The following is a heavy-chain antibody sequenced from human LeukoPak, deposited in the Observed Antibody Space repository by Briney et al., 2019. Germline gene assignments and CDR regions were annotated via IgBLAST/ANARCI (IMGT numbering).Heavy chain of an antibody. CDR3: ASRRRTN. V-gene: IGHV3-48*04. Sequence: GGSLRLSCAVSGFTFSSYSMNWVRQAPGKGLEWVSYISSSSAKYYADSVTGRYTISRDNAKNSLYLQMNSLRAEDTAVYYCASRRRTNWGQGTLVTVSS. CDR2: ISSSSAK. J-gene: IGHJ4*02. CDR1: GFTFSSYS.